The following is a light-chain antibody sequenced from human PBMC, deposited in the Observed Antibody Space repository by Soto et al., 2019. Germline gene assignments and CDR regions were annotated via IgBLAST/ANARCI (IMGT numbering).Light chain of an antibody. CDR1: SSDVGGYNY. J-gene: IGLJ2*01. Sequence: QSALTQPASVSGSPGQSITISCTGSSSDVGGYNYVSWYQQHPGKAPRLLIYEVINRPSGVSNRFTGSKSGNTASLTISGPQAEDEADYYCSSYTNPGTVVFAGGPKRTAL. CDR3: SSYTNPGTVV. CDR2: EVI. V-gene: IGLV2-14*01.